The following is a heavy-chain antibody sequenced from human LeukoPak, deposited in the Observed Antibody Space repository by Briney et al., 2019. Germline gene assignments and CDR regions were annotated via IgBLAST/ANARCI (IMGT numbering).Heavy chain of an antibody. CDR1: GGTFSSYA. CDR3: ARGRYYDILTGGGFDY. D-gene: IGHD3-9*01. CDR2: IIPIRGIA. J-gene: IGHJ4*02. Sequence: SVKVSCKASGGTFSSYAISWVRQAPGQGLEWMGRIIPIRGIANYAQKFQGRVTITADKSTSTAYMELSSLRSEDTAVYYCARGRYYDILTGGGFDYWGQGTLVTVSS. V-gene: IGHV1-69*04.